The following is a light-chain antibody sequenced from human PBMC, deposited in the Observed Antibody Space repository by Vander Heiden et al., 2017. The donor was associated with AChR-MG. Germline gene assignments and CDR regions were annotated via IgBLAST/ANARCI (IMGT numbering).Light chain of an antibody. CDR1: QSVSSN. CDR3: QQYNSWPRT. J-gene: IGKJ2*01. CDR2: GAS. V-gene: IGKV3-15*01. Sequence: EIVMTQSPATLSVSPWERATLSCRATQSVSSNLAWYQQMPGQAPRLLIYGASTRATGIPARFSGSGSGTEFTLTINSLQSDDLAVYYCQQYNSWPRTFGQGTKLEIK.